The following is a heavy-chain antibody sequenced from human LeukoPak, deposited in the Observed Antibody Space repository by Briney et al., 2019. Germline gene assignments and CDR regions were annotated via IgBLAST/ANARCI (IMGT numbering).Heavy chain of an antibody. CDR3: ARDIRLVYFDY. CDR1: GFTFDDYG. J-gene: IGHJ4*02. D-gene: IGHD6-19*01. Sequence: GGSLRLSCAASGFTFDDYGMSWVRQAPGKGLEWVSGINWSGGSTGYADSVKGRFTISRDNAKNSLYLQMNSLRAEDTALYYCARDIRLVYFDYWGQGTLVTVSS. V-gene: IGHV3-20*04. CDR2: INWSGGST.